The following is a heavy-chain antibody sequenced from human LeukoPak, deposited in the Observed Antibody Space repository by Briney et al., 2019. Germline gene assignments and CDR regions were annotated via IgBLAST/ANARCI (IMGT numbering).Heavy chain of an antibody. D-gene: IGHD2-15*01. Sequence: GVSLRLSCAASGFTFSSSAMSWVRQAPGKGLEWVSAISNNGGYTYYADSVQGRFTISRDNSKSTLCLQMNSLRAEDTAVYYCAKQLGYCSDGSCYFPYWGQGTLVTVYS. CDR2: ISNNGGYT. J-gene: IGHJ4*02. CDR3: AKQLGYCSDGSCYFPY. V-gene: IGHV3-23*01. CDR1: GFTFSSSA.